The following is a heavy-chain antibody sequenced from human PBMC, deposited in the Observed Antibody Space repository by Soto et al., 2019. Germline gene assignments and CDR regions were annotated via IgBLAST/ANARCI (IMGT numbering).Heavy chain of an antibody. V-gene: IGHV1-3*01. D-gene: IGHD2-15*01. CDR3: ARSVAPYYFDY. Sequence: GASVKVSCKASRYTFTSYAMHWVRQAPGQRLEWMGWINAGNGNTKYSQKFQGRVTITRDTSASTAYMELSSLRSEDTAVYYCARSVAPYYFDYWGQGTLVTVSS. J-gene: IGHJ4*02. CDR1: RYTFTSYA. CDR2: INAGNGNT.